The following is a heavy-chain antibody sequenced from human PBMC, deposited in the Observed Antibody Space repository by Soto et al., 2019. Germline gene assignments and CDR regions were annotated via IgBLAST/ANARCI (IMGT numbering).Heavy chain of an antibody. D-gene: IGHD3-3*01. Sequence: GGSLRLSCAASGFSFSSYGMHWVRQAPGKGLEWVAVIWYDGSNKYYADSVKGRFTISRDNSKNTLYLQMNSLRAEETAVYYCAGVGYYDFRSGYLGELDYWGQGTLVTVSS. CDR2: IWYDGSNK. CDR1: GFSFSSYG. J-gene: IGHJ4*02. CDR3: AGVGYYDFRSGYLGELDY. V-gene: IGHV3-33*01.